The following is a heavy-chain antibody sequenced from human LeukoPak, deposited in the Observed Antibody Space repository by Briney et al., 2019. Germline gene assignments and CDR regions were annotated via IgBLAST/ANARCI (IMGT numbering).Heavy chain of an antibody. J-gene: IGHJ3*02. CDR2: ISSRSSTI. CDR1: GFTVSTNY. V-gene: IGHV3-48*02. Sequence: PGGSLRLSCAASGFTVSTNYMSWVRQAPGKGLEWVSYISSRSSTIYYADSVKGRFTISRDNAKNSLYLQMNSLRDEDTAVYYCARDTAFGIWGQGTLVTVSS. CDR3: ARDTAFGI.